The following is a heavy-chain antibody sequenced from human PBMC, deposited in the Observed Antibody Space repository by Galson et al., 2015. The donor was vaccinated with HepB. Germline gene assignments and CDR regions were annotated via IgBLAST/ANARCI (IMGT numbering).Heavy chain of an antibody. CDR1: GFTFSSYW. J-gene: IGHJ5*02. V-gene: IGHV3-7*01. D-gene: IGHD1-7*01. CDR2: IKQDGSEK. Sequence: SLRLSCAASGFTFSSYWMSWVRQAPGKGLEWVANIKQDGSEKYYVDSVKGRFTISRDNAKNSLYLQMNSLRAEDTAVYYCARDQGNYIPLRGGPYNWFDPWGQGTLVTVSS. CDR3: ARDQGNYIPLRGGPYNWFDP.